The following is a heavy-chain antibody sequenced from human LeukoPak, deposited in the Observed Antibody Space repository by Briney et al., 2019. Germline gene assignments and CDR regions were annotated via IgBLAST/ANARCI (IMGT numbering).Heavy chain of an antibody. CDR3: ARSGLYSSSWYDILGNWFDP. Sequence: KPSETLSLTCTVSGGSIGSYYWSWIRQPPGKGLEWIGYIYYSGSTNYNPSLKSRVTISVDTSKNQFSLKLSSVTAADTAVYYCARSGLYSSSWYDILGNWFDPWGQGTLVTVSS. D-gene: IGHD6-13*01. J-gene: IGHJ5*02. V-gene: IGHV4-59*01. CDR2: IYYSGST. CDR1: GGSIGSYY.